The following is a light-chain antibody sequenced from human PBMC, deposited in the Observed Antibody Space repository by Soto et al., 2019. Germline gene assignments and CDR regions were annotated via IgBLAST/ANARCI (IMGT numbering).Light chain of an antibody. CDR1: QIVISS. CDR2: GAS. J-gene: IGKJ1*01. CDR3: QQYNNWPPWT. V-gene: IGKV3-15*01. Sequence: EIDMTQSPATLSVSAGESATLSCRASQIVISSLACYQQKPCQAPSLLIYGASIMATGIPARFSGSGSGTKYTPPISSLQSEDFAVYYCQQYNNWPPWTFGQGTKVDIK.